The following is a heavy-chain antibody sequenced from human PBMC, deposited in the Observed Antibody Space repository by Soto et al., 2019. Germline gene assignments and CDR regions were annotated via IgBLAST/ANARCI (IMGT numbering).Heavy chain of an antibody. V-gene: IGHV4-34*01. Sequence: HSETLSLSCAVYGGSFSGYYWSWIRQTPGKGLEWIGEINHSGSTNYNPSLKSRVTISVDTSKNQFSLKLSSVTAADTAVYYCARGRGGYSYGSGYYYGMDVWGQGTTVTVSS. CDR1: GGSFSGYY. D-gene: IGHD5-18*01. J-gene: IGHJ6*02. CDR2: INHSGST. CDR3: ARGRGGYSYGSGYYYGMDV.